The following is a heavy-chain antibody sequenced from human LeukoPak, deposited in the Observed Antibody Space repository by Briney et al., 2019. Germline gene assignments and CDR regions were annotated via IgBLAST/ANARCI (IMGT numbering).Heavy chain of an antibody. CDR3: ASSRTAASSNWFDP. J-gene: IGHJ5*02. Sequence: GGSLRLSCAASGLTVSSNYMTWVRQAPGKGLEWVSIIHTNGNTYYADSVKGRFTISRDNSKNTLYLQMNSLRTEETAVYYCASSRTAASSNWFDPWGQGTLVTVSS. D-gene: IGHD6-13*01. CDR2: IHTNGNT. CDR1: GLTVSSNY. V-gene: IGHV3-53*01.